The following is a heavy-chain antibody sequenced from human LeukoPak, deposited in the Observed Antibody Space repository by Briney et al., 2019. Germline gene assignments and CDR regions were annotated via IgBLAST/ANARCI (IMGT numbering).Heavy chain of an antibody. D-gene: IGHD5-18*01. V-gene: IGHV3-21*01. Sequence: GGSLRLSCAASGFTFSSYSMNWVRQAPGKGLEWVSSISSSSSYIYYADSVKGRFTISRDNAKNSLYLQMNSLRAEGTAVYYCASERSSYGSNWGQGTLVTVSS. CDR1: GFTFSSYS. CDR3: ASERSSYGSN. CDR2: ISSSSSYI. J-gene: IGHJ4*02.